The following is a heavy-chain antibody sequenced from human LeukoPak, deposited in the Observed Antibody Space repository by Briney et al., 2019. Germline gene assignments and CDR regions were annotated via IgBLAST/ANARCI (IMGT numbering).Heavy chain of an antibody. D-gene: IGHD6-19*01. J-gene: IGHJ4*02. V-gene: IGHV4-34*01. CDR1: GGSFSGYY. CDR3: ARRRYSSGWYPYFDY. CDR2: INHSGST. Sequence: TSETLSLTCAVYGGSFSGYYWSWIRQPPGKGLEWIGEINHSGSTNYNPSLKSRVTISVGTSKNQFSLKLSSVTAADSAVYNCARRRYSSGWYPYFDYWGQGTLVTVSS.